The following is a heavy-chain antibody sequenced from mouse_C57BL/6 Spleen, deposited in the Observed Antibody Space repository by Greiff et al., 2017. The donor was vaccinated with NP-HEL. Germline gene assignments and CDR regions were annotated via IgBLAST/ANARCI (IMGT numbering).Heavy chain of an antibody. D-gene: IGHD1-1*01. J-gene: IGHJ2*01. CDR1: GYTFTSYW. Sequence: QVQLKQPGAELVKPGASVKLSCKASGYTFTSYWMHWVKQRPGQGLEWIGMIHPNSGSTNYNEKFKSKATLTVDKSSSTAYMQLSSLTSEDSAVYYCARGSSYFYYFDYWGQGTTLTVSS. CDR3: ARGSSYFYYFDY. CDR2: IHPNSGST. V-gene: IGHV1-64*01.